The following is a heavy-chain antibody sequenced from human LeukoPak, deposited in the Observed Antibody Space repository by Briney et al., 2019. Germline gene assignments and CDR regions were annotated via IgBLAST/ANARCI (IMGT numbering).Heavy chain of an antibody. D-gene: IGHD6-13*01. CDR1: GYTFTGYY. CDR3: ARTQHLVLRSPLDP. Sequence: ASVKVSCKASGYTFTGYYMHWVRQAPGQGLEWMGWMNPNSGNTGYAQNFQGRVTITRNTSISTAYMELSSLRSEDTAVYYCARTQHLVLRSPLDPWGQGTLVTVSS. CDR2: MNPNSGNT. J-gene: IGHJ5*02. V-gene: IGHV1-8*03.